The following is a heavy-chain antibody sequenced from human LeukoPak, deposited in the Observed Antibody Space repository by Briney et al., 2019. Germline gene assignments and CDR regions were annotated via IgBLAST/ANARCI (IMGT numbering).Heavy chain of an antibody. CDR1: GFTFDNSA. V-gene: IGHV3-23*01. CDR3: AKGMTIFGGFDY. J-gene: IGHJ4*02. Sequence: GGSLRLSCAVSGFTFDNSAMTWVRQAPGKGLEWISSINHSGLRTYYADSLTGRFTISRDNSNNTLYLQMNSLRLDDTAIYYRAKGMTIFGGFDYWGQGALVTVSS. CDR2: INHSGLRT. D-gene: IGHD3-3*01.